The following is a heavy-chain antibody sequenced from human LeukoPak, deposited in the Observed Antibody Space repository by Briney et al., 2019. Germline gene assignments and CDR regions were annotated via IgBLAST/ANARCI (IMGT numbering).Heavy chain of an antibody. Sequence: PSETLSLTCTVSGGSISSYYWSWIRQPPGKELEWIGYIYYSGTTNYNPSLDKSRVTISVDTSKNQFSLKLSSVTAADTALYYCARGYSYSSYYFDYWGQGILVTVSS. D-gene: IGHD5-18*01. J-gene: IGHJ4*02. V-gene: IGHV4-59*01. CDR1: GGSISSYY. CDR2: IYYSGTT. CDR3: ARGYSYSSYYFDY.